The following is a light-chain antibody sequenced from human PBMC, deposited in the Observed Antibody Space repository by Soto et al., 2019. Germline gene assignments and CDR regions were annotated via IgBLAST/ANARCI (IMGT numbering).Light chain of an antibody. CDR2: DVS. CDR3: SSYTSSSTLYV. CDR1: SSDVVGYNF. J-gene: IGLJ1*01. V-gene: IGLV2-14*01. Sequence: QSALTQPASVSGSPGQSITISCTGTSSDVVGYNFVSWYQQHPGIALKLMIYDVSNRPSGVSNCFSGSKSGNTASLTISGLQAEDEADYYCSSYTSSSTLYVFGTGTKVTVL.